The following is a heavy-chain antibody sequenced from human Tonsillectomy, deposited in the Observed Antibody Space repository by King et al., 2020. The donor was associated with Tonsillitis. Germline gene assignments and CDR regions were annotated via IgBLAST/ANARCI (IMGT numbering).Heavy chain of an antibody. J-gene: IGHJ3*02. CDR3: ARVTIFGVVPDAFDI. D-gene: IGHD3-3*01. CDR2: FYYSGNT. CDR1: GGPISSGGYY. V-gene: IGHV4-31*03. Sequence: VQLQESGPGLVKPSQTLSLTCTVSGGPISSGGYYWSWIRQHPGKGLEWIGYFYYSGNTYYTPSLKSRVTISVDTSKNQFSLKLYSVTAADTAVYYCARVTIFGVVPDAFDIWGQGTMVTVSS.